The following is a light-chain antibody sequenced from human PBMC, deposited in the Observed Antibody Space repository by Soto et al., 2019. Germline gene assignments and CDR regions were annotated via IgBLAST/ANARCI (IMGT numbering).Light chain of an antibody. V-gene: IGKV3-20*01. CDR2: GAS. J-gene: IGKJ4*01. CDR1: QIVSSTY. Sequence: EIVLTQSPGTLSLSPGERATLSCRASQIVSSTYLAWFQQKPGQAPRLLIYGASTRATGIPDRLSGSGSGTDFTLTISGLEPEDFALYYCQQYGVSPPNTFGGGTKVDIK. CDR3: QQYGVSPPNT.